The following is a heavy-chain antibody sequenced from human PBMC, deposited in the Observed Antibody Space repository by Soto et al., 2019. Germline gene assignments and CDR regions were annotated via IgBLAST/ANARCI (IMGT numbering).Heavy chain of an antibody. V-gene: IGHV1-2*02. CDR3: ARESGGATATLDYYYFYMDV. Sequence: QVQLVQSGAEVKKPGASVTVSCKASGYRFSDYYLHWVRQAPGQGPEWMGWMNPNSGDTKYAQKFKGRVTMTRDTSVRTAFMELNWLKSDDTAVYYGARESGGATATLDYYYFYMDVWGIGTPVTVSS. J-gene: IGHJ6*03. CDR2: MNPNSGDT. CDR1: GYRFSDYY. D-gene: IGHD5-12*01.